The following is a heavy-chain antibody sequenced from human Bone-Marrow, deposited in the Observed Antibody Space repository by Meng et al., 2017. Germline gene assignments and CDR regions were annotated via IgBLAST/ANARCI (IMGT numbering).Heavy chain of an antibody. CDR3: ARGLSKAAAGQKVGNWFDP. D-gene: IGHD6-13*01. V-gene: IGHV4-34*01. Sequence: SETLSLTCAVYGGSFSGYYWSWIRQPPGKGLEWIGEINHSGSTNYNPSLKSRVTISVDTSKNQFSLKLSSVTAADTAVYYCARGLSKAAAGQKVGNWFDPWGREPWSPSPQ. CDR1: GGSFSGYY. J-gene: IGHJ5*02. CDR2: INHSGST.